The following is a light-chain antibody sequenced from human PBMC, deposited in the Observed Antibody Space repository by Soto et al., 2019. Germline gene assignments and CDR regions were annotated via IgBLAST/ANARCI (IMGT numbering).Light chain of an antibody. CDR3: QQYYSYPIT. Sequence: AIQMTQSPSSLSASVGDRVTITCRASQGIRNDLGWYQQKPGKAPKLLIYAASTLQSGVPSRFSGSGSGTDFTLTISCLQSEDFAAYYCQQYYSYPITFGQGTRLEIK. CDR1: QGIRND. J-gene: IGKJ5*01. V-gene: IGKV1-6*01. CDR2: AAS.